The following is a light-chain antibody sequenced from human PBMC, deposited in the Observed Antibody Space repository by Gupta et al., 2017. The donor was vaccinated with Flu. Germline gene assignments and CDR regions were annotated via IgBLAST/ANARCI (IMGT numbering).Light chain of an antibody. CDR3: MLYRGNGISM. V-gene: IGLV8-61*01. J-gene: IGLJ3*02. Sequence: TVTLTCGLTAGSVATYNYPSWYQQTPGQAPRFLIFNTTARSAGVPDRFSGSILGNKAALAITGAQADDESDYYCMLYRGNGISMFGGGTKLTVL. CDR2: NTT. CDR1: AGSVATYNY.